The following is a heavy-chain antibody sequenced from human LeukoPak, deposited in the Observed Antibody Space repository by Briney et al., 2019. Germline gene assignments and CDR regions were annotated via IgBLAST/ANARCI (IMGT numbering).Heavy chain of an antibody. CDR3: ARDPGYGDYGDY. V-gene: IGHV4-34*01. J-gene: IGHJ4*02. CDR2: INHSGST. Sequence: SETLSLTCAVYGGSFSGYYWSWIRQPPGRGLEWIGEINHSGSTNYNPSLKSRVTISVDTSKNQFSLKLSSVTAADTAVYYCARDPGYGDYGDYWGQGTLVTVSS. D-gene: IGHD4-17*01. CDR1: GGSFSGYY.